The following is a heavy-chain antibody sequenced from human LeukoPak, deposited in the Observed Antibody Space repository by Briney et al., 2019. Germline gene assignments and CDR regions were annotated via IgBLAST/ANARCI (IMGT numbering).Heavy chain of an antibody. CDR3: ARHGLEGCRGGMCYRSFHYYGMDV. Sequence: GGSLKISCKGSGYSFTDYWIGWVRQMPGKGLEWMGIIFPGDFELEYSPSFQGQVIISVDKSIDTAYLQWSSLQASDTAMYYCARHGLEGCRGGMCYRSFHYYGMDVWGQGTTVTVSS. CDR1: GYSFTDYW. V-gene: IGHV5-51*01. CDR2: IFPGDFEL. D-gene: IGHD2-15*01. J-gene: IGHJ6*02.